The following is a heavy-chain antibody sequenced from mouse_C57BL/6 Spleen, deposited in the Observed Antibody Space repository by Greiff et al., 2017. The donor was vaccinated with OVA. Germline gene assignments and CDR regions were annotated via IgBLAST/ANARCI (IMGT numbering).Heavy chain of an antibody. V-gene: IGHV1-69*01. CDR3: ARGDYDGIFVAY. Sequence: VQLQQPGAELVMPGASVKLSCKASGYTFTSYWMHWVKQRPGQGLEWIGEIDPSDSYTNYNQKFKGKSTLTVDNSSSTAYMQLSSLTSEDSAVYYCARGDYDGIFVAYWGQGTLVTVSA. CDR2: IDPSDSYT. CDR1: GYTFTSYW. J-gene: IGHJ3*01. D-gene: IGHD2-4*01.